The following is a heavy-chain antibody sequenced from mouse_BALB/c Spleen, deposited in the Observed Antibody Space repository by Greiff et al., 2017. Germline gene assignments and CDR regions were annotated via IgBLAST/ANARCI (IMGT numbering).Heavy chain of an antibody. CDR1: GFAFSSYD. CDR2: ISSGGGST. CDR3: ARHEGIYYDAFFAY. V-gene: IGHV5-12-1*01. J-gene: IGHJ3*01. Sequence: EVKLQESGGGLVKPGGSLKLSCAASGFAFSSYDMSWVRQTPEKRLEWVAYISSGGGSTYYPDTVKGRFTISRDNAKNTLYLQMSSLKSEDTAMYYCARHEGIYYDAFFAYWGQGTLVTVSA. D-gene: IGHD2-4*01.